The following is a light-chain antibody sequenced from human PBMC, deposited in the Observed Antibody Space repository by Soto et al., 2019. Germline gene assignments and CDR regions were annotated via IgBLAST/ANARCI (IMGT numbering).Light chain of an antibody. Sequence: DIQMTQSPSTLSASVGDRVTITCRASQSISSWLAWYQQKAGKAPKLLIYDASSLESGVPSRFSGSGSGTEFTLTISRMQPDDVATYYCQQYNSYPWTFGQGTKVEIK. CDR1: QSISSW. V-gene: IGKV1-5*01. CDR2: DAS. J-gene: IGKJ1*01. CDR3: QQYNSYPWT.